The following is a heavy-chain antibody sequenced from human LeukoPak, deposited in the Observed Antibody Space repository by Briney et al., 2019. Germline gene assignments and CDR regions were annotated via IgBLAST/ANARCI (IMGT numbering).Heavy chain of an antibody. D-gene: IGHD1-26*01. CDR1: GGSISSYY. V-gene: IGHV4-59*01. CDR2: IYYSGST. CDR3: ARGGTATNFGY. J-gene: IGHJ4*02. Sequence: SETLSLTCTVSGGSISSYYWSWIRQPPGKGLEWIGYIYYSGSTNYNPSLKSRVTISVDTSKNQFSLNLNSVTAADTAVYYCARGGTATNFGYWGQGTLVTVSS.